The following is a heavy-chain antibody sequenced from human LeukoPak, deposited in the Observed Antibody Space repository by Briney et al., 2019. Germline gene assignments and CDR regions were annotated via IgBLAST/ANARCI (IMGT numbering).Heavy chain of an antibody. J-gene: IGHJ6*02. Sequence: PSEILSLTCTVSGGSISSGGYYWSWIRQHPGKGLEWIGYIYYSGSTYYNPSLKSRVTISVDTSKNQFSLKLSSVTAADTAVYYCARLDYYYYGMDVWGQGTTVTVSS. CDR2: IYYSGST. V-gene: IGHV4-31*03. CDR1: GGSISSGGYY. CDR3: ARLDYYYYGMDV.